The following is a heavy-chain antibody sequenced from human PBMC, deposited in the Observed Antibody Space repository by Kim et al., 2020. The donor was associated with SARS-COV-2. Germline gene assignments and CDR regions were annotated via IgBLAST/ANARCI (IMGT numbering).Heavy chain of an antibody. CDR2: INSDGSST. V-gene: IGHV3-74*01. Sequence: GGSLRLSCAASGFTFSSYWMHWVRQAPGKGLVWVSRINSDGSSTSYADSVKGRFTISRDNAKNTLYLQMNSLRAEDTAVYYCARVGDLGAFDIWGQGTMVTVSS. CDR3: ARVGDLGAFDI. J-gene: IGHJ3*02. D-gene: IGHD2-21*02. CDR1: GFTFSSYW.